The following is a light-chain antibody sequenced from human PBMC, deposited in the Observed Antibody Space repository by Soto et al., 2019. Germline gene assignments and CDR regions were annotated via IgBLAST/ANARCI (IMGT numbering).Light chain of an antibody. CDR1: QSVTSNY. J-gene: IGKJ3*01. Sequence: EVVLTQSPGPLSLTPGERVTLSCRASQSVTSNYLAWYQQKPGQAPRLLIYGASTRATGIPDRFSGSGSGTDFSLTISRLEPEDFAVYYCQQYGGVPFTFGPGTKVDVK. V-gene: IGKV3-20*01. CDR2: GAS. CDR3: QQYGGVPFT.